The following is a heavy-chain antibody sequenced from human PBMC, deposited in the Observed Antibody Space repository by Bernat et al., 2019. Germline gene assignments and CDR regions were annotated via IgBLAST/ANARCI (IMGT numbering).Heavy chain of an antibody. CDR1: GFTFSSYW. CDR2: INSDGSST. CDR3: ARDKYYDFCVCYPLYYNDV. J-gene: IGHJ6*03. V-gene: IGHV3-74*01. Sequence: EVQLVESGGGLVQPGGSLRLSCAASGFTFSSYWMHWVRQAPGKGLVWVSRINSDGSSTSYADSVKGRFTISRDNAKNTLYLQMNSLRAEDTAVYYCARDKYYDFCVCYPLYYNDVWGKGTTVTISS. D-gene: IGHD3-3*01.